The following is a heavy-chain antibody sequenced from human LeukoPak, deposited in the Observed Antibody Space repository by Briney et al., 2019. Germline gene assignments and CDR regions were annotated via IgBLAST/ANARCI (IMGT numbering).Heavy chain of an antibody. D-gene: IGHD7-27*01. CDR2: ITATGDGT. J-gene: IGHJ4*02. V-gene: IGHV3-23*01. CDR3: AKGKQGTYDY. Sequence: GGSLRLSCAAPGFPFSSFAMTWVRQAPGKALEWVSSITATGDGTFFADSVKGRFTLSRDNSKNTLYLQVNSLRAEDTAIYYCAKGKQGTYDYWGQGTLVTVSS. CDR1: GFPFSSFA.